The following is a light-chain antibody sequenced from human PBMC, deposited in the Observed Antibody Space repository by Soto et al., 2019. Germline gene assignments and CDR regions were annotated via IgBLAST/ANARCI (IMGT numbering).Light chain of an antibody. CDR1: SSDVGGYNY. CDR3: SSYTSSSTRV. V-gene: IGLV2-14*01. Sequence: QSVLTRPASVSGSPGQSSTISFTGTSSDVGGYNYVSWYQQHPGKAPKLMIYEVSNRPSGVSNRFSGSKSGNTASLTISGLQAEDEADYYCSSYTSSSTRVFGTGTKVTVL. CDR2: EVS. J-gene: IGLJ1*01.